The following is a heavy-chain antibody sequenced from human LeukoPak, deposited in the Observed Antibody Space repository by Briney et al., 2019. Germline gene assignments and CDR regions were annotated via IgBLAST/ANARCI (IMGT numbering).Heavy chain of an antibody. CDR2: IYHSGST. Sequence: SETLSLTCTVSGGSISSGYYWGWIRQPPGKGLEWIGSIYHSGSTYYNPSLKSRVTISVDTSKNQFSLKLSSVTAADTAVYYCARDGGITAADSDYWGQGTLVTVSS. CDR3: ARDGGITAADSDY. J-gene: IGHJ4*02. CDR1: GGSISSGYY. D-gene: IGHD6-13*01. V-gene: IGHV4-38-2*02.